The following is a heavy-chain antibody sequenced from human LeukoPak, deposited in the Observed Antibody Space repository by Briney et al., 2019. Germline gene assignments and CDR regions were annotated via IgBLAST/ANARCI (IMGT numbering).Heavy chain of an antibody. V-gene: IGHV1-2*02. D-gene: IGHD3-9*01. J-gene: IGHJ6*03. CDR3: ARAFIFLPKYSYYYMDV. CDR1: GYSFTDYY. CDR2: INPNNGGT. Sequence: ASVKVSCKSSGYSFTDYYVHWVRQAPGQGLEWMGWINPNNGGTQYAQKFQGRVTMTRDTSISTAYMELSRLRSDDTAVYYCARAFIFLPKYSYYYMDVWGKGTTVTV.